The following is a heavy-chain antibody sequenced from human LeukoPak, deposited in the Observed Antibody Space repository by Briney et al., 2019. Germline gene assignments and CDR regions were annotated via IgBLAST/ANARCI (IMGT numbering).Heavy chain of an antibody. V-gene: IGHV1-8*01. D-gene: IGHD3-10*01. CDR2: MNPNSGNT. CDR1: GYTFTSYD. Sequence: PGASVKVSCKASGYTFTSYDINWVRQATGQGLEWMGWMNPNSGNTGYAQKFQGRVTMTRSTSISTAYMELSSLRSEDTAVYYCARGNYGSGSYSSYWFDPWGQGTLVTVSS. J-gene: IGHJ5*02. CDR3: ARGNYGSGSYSSYWFDP.